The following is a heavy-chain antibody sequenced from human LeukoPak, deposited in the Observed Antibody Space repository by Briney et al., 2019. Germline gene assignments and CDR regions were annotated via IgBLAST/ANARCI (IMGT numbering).Heavy chain of an antibody. CDR2: ISWNSGSI. D-gene: IGHD3-3*01. J-gene: IGHJ4*02. CDR3: AKDSDYDFWSGYIDY. CDR1: GFTFDDYA. V-gene: IGHV3-9*01. Sequence: GGSLRLSCAASGFTFDDYAMHWVRQAPGKGLEWVSGISWNSGSIGYADSVEGRFTISRDNAKNSLYLQMNSLRAEDTALYYCAKDSDYDFWSGYIDYWGQGTLVTVSS.